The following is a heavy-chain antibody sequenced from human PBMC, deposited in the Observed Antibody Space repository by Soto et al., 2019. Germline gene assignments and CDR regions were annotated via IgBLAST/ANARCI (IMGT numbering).Heavy chain of an antibody. V-gene: IGHV3-30*18. D-gene: IGHD2-2*01. CDR2: ISYDGSNK. CDR1: GFTFSSYG. CDR3: AKDQWPFVVVPAATDY. Sequence: QVQLVESGGGVVQPGRSLRLSCAASGFTFSSYGMHWVRQAPGKGLEWVAVISYDGSNKYYADSVKGRFTISRDNSKNTLYLQMNSLRAEDTAVYYCAKDQWPFVVVPAATDYWGQGTLVTVSS. J-gene: IGHJ4*02.